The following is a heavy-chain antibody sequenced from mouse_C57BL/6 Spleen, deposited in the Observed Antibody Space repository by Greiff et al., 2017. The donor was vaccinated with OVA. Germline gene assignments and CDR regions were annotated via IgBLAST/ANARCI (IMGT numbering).Heavy chain of an antibody. D-gene: IGHD2-5*01. CDR1: GYAFSSYW. V-gene: IGHV1-80*01. J-gene: IGHJ3*01. CDR3: ARPLGSNYVSWFAY. Sequence: QVQLQQSGAELVKPGASVKISCKASGYAFSSYWMNWVKQRPGKGLEWIGQIYPGDGDTNYNGKFKGKATLTADKSSSTAYMQLSSLTSEDSAVYFCARPLGSNYVSWFAYWGQGTLVTVSA. CDR2: IYPGDGDT.